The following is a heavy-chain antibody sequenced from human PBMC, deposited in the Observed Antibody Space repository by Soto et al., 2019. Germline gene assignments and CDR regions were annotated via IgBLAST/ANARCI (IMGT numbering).Heavy chain of an antibody. J-gene: IGHJ6*02. CDR2: IYYSGST. CDR1: GGSISSSSYY. CDR3: ARPGIVDFWSGYSYYYGMDV. D-gene: IGHD3-3*01. V-gene: IGHV4-39*01. Sequence: TSETLSLTCTVSGGSISSSSYYWGWIRQPPGKGLEWIGSIYYSGSTYYNPSLKSRVTISVDTSKNPFSLKLSSVTAADPAVYYCARPGIVDFWSGYSYYYGMDVWGQGTTVTVSS.